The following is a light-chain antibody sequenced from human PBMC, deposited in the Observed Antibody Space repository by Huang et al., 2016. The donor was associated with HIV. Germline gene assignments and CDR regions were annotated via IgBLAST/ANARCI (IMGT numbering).Light chain of an antibody. CDR3: QQANSFPRSIT. CDR2: AAS. V-gene: IGKV1-12*01. CDR1: EGISSW. Sequence: DIQMTQSPSSVSASVGDRVTITCRASEGISSWLAWYQQNPGKAPKLLIYAASTLQRGVPSGCSGSGSGTDFTLTVSSLQPEDFATYYCQQANSFPRSITFGQGTRLEIK. J-gene: IGKJ5*01.